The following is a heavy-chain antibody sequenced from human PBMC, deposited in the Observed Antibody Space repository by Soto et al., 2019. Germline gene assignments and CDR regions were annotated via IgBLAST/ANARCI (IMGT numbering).Heavy chain of an antibody. J-gene: IGHJ4*02. CDR2: IYPGDSDT. V-gene: IGHV5-51*01. CDR3: ARHQHHFESIDY. CDR1: GYSFTSYW. D-gene: IGHD3-3*02. Sequence: GGSLRLSCKGSGYSFTSYWIGWVRQMPGKGLEWMGIIYPGDSDTRYSPSFQGQVTISADKSISTAYLQWSSLKASDTAMYYCARHQHHFESIDYWGQGTLVTVSS.